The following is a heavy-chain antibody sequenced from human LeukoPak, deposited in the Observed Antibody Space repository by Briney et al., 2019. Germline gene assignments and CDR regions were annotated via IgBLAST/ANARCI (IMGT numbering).Heavy chain of an antibody. CDR1: GGSISSSSYY. CDR2: IYYSGST. Sequence: PSETLSLTCTVSGGSISSSSYYWGWIRQPPGKGLEWIGSIYYSGSTYYNPSLKSRVTISVDTSKNQFSLKLSSVTAADTAVYYCAQHGEFYFDIWGRGTLVTVSS. V-gene: IGHV4-39*01. CDR3: AQHGEFYFDI. J-gene: IGHJ2*01. D-gene: IGHD4-17*01.